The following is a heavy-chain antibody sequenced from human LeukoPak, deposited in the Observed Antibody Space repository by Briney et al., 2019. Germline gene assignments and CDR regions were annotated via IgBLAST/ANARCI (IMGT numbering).Heavy chain of an antibody. CDR3: ARGGLLEWSYALDAFDI. J-gene: IGHJ3*02. Sequence: ASVKVSCKASGYTFTSYDINWVRQATGQGLEWMGWMNPNSGNTGYAQKFQGRVTMTRNTSISTAYMELSSLRSEDTAVYYCARGGLLEWSYALDAFDIWGQGTMVTVSS. CDR1: GYTFTSYD. CDR2: MNPNSGNT. D-gene: IGHD3-3*01. V-gene: IGHV1-8*01.